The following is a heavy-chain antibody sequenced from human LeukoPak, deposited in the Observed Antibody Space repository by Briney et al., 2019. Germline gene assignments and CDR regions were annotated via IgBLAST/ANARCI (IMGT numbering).Heavy chain of an antibody. CDR1: GYTFTTYY. CDR2: INPGSGGT. D-gene: IGHD6-19*01. J-gene: IGHJ5*01. CDR3: AKEPAPGVGVAGRKNWFDS. Sequence: ASVTVSCKASGYTFTTYYIHWVRQVPGQGLEWMGIINPGSGGTIYAQSFQGRVTMTTDTSTSTVYMELRSLRSEDSAVYYCAKEPAPGVGVAGRKNWFDSWGQGTLVSVSS. V-gene: IGHV1-46*01.